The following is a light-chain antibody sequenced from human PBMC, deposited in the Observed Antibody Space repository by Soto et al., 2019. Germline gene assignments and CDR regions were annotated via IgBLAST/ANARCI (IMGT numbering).Light chain of an antibody. CDR3: QHGSDWPPFT. Sequence: EIVLTQSPASLSLSPGQRATLSCRASQSVNSNLAWYQHKPGQAPRLLIYDASNMASGIPARFSGSGSGTDFAITVSSLEPEDFAVYYCQHGSDWPPFTFGQGTRLE. CDR2: DAS. CDR1: QSVNSN. V-gene: IGKV3-11*01. J-gene: IGKJ5*01.